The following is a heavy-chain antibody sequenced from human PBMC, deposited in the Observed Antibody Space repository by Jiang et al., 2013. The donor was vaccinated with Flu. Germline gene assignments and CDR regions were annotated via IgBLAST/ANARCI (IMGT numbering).Heavy chain of an antibody. D-gene: IGHD3-16*01. J-gene: IGHJ4*02. CDR3: ARQGWDWGYFDY. Sequence: GAEVKKPGESLRISCKGSGYSFTSYWITWVRQMPGKGLEWMGRIDPSDSDTNYSPSFQGHVTISVDKSIRTAYLQWSSLKASDTAMYYCARQGWDWGYFDYWGQGTLVTVSS. CDR2: IDPSDSDT. V-gene: IGHV5-10-1*01. CDR1: GYSFTSYW.